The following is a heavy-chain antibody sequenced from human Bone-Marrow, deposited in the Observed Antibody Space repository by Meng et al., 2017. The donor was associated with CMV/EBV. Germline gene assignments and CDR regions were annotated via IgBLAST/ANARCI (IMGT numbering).Heavy chain of an antibody. J-gene: IGHJ3*01. Sequence: GESLKISCAASGFSVSTNYMSWVRQAPGKALEWVSIVYSDGTTYYTDSVKGRFTISRDYAKDTLHLQMNSLRAEDTALYYCGRYCTTSTCYSAFDVWGRGTMVTVSS. D-gene: IGHD2-2*02. V-gene: IGHV3-53*01. CDR1: GFSVSTNY. CDR2: VYSDGTT. CDR3: GRYCTTSTCYSAFDV.